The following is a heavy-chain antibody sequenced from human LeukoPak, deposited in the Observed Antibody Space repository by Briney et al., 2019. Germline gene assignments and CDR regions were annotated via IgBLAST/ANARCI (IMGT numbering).Heavy chain of an antibody. CDR1: GFAFGDYA. V-gene: IGHV3-49*04. CDR3: TRNRGIATAGILQAPHDY. CDR2: IRSKPYGETT. Sequence: GRSLRLSCSASGFAFGDYAMSWVRRAPGGGLEWVGFIRSKPYGETTEYAASAKGRFTISRDDSKNIVYLQMNSLKVEDTALYYCTRNRGIATAGILQAPHDYWGQGTHVTVSS. J-gene: IGHJ4*02. D-gene: IGHD6-13*01.